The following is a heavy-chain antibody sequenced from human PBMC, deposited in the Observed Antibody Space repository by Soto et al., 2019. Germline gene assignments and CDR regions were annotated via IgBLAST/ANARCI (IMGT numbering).Heavy chain of an antibody. V-gene: IGHV3-30-3*01. J-gene: IGHJ1*01. D-gene: IGHD3-22*01. CDR3: ARDRARTSGYYFGNFQH. CDR1: GFTLSSYP. Sequence: QVQLVESGGGVVQPGRSLRLSCAASGFTLSSYPMHWVRQAPGKGLEWVAVMSYDGTDQYYADSVKGRFTISRDISKNTLYLQMNSLRTEDTAVYYCARDRARTSGYYFGNFQHWGQGTLVTVSS. CDR2: MSYDGTDQ.